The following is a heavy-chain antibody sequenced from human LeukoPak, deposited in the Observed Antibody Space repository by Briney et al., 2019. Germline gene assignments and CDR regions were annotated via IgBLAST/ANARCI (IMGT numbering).Heavy chain of an antibody. CDR1: GFTFSSYW. V-gene: IGHV3-7*01. CDR2: IKQDGSEK. Sequence: GSLRLSCAASGFTFSSYWMSWVRQAPGKGLEWVANIKQDGSEKYYVDSVKGRFTISRDNAKNPLYLQMNSLRAEDTAVYYCARDLEDYTYGMDVWGQGTTVTVSS. CDR3: ARDLEDYTYGMDV. J-gene: IGHJ6*02.